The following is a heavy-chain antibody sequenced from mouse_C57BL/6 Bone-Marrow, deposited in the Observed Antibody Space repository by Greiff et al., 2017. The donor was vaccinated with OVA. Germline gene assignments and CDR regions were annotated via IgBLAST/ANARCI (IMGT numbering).Heavy chain of an antibody. CDR1: GFTFSSYA. D-gene: IGHD1-1*01. J-gene: IGHJ1*03. CDR3: TGYGSSGYFDV. Sequence: EVKLMESGEGLVKPGGSLKLSCAASGFTFSSYAMSWVRQTPEKRLEWVAYISSGGDYIYYADTVKGRFTISRDNARNTLYLQMSSLKSEDTAMYYCTGYGSSGYFDVWGTGTTVTVSS. CDR2: ISSGGDYI. V-gene: IGHV5-9-1*02.